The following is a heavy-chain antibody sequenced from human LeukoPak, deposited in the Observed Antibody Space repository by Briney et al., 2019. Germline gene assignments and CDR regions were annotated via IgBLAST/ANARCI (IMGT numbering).Heavy chain of an antibody. Sequence: GASVKVSCKASGYTFTSYGISWVRQAPGQGLEWMGWMNLNSGYTGSAQKFQGRVTMTSDTSISTAYMELSSLRSEDTAVYYCARNYLGLSYWGQGTLVTVSS. CDR2: MNLNSGYT. J-gene: IGHJ4*02. CDR1: GYTFTSYG. D-gene: IGHD7-27*01. V-gene: IGHV1-8*02. CDR3: ARNYLGLSY.